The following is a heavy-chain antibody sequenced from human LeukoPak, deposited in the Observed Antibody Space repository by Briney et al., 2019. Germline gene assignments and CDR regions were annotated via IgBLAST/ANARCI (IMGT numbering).Heavy chain of an antibody. D-gene: IGHD4-17*01. Sequence: PSQTLSLTCTVSGASISSCGYYWSWVRQHPGKGLEWIAYIYYTGSTYYNPSLKSRVTISVDTSKNQFSLKLTSVTAADTAVYYCARVPNYGDDVWFDPWGQGTLVTVSS. J-gene: IGHJ5*02. CDR3: ARVPNYGDDVWFDP. CDR1: GASISSCGYY. CDR2: IYYTGST. V-gene: IGHV4-31*03.